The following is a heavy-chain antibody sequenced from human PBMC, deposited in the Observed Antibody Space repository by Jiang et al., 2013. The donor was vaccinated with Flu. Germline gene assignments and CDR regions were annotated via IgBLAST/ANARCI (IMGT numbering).Heavy chain of an antibody. V-gene: IGHV3-74*01. Sequence: VQLVESGGGLVQPGGSLRLSCAASGFTFSSYWMHWVRQAPGKGLVWVSRINSDGSSTSYADSVKGRFTISRDNAKNTLYLQMNSLRAEDTAVYYCASSEVAGPRGYYYYGMDVWGQGTTVTVSS. D-gene: IGHD6-19*01. CDR3: ASSEVAGPRGYYYYGMDV. CDR1: GFTFSSYW. J-gene: IGHJ6*02. CDR2: INSDGSST.